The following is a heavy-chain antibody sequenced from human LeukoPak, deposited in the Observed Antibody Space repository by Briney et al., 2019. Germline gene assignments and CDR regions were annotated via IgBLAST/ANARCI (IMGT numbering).Heavy chain of an antibody. CDR1: GYSFTGYY. J-gene: IGHJ4*02. CDR3: AREKDTAVVNELDY. V-gene: IGHV1-2*02. D-gene: IGHD5-18*01. Sequence: AASVKVSCKASGYSFTGYYMHRVRQAPGQGLEWMGWINPNSGDTHYSQKFQGRVTMTRDTSISTAYMEVSRLRSDDTAVYYCAREKDTAVVNELDYWGQGTLVTVSS. CDR2: INPNSGDT.